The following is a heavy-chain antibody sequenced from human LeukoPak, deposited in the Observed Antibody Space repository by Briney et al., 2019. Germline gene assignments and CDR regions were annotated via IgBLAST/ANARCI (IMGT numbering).Heavy chain of an antibody. CDR2: IYSGGST. CDR3: ARDQKRKSSGDDFDI. J-gene: IGHJ3*02. D-gene: IGHD3-22*01. Sequence: GGSLRLSCAASGFTFSSYEMNWVRQAPGKGLEWVSVIYSGGSTYYADPVKGRFTISRDNSKNTLYLQMNSLRDEDTAVYYCARDQKRKSSGDDFDIWGQGTMVTVSS. CDR1: GFTFSSYE. V-gene: IGHV3-53*01.